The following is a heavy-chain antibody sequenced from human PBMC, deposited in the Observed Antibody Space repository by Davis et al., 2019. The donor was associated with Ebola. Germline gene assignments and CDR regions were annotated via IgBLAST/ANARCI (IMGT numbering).Heavy chain of an antibody. D-gene: IGHD3-9*01. CDR1: GGSISSGGYY. CDR2: INHSGST. Sequence: PSETLSLTCTVSGGSISSGGYYWSWIRQHPGKGLEWIGEINHSGSTNYNPSLKSRVTISVDTSKNQFSPKLSSVTAADTAVYYCARVYYDILTGPGEIDYWGQGTLVTVSS. CDR3: ARVYYDILTGPGEIDY. V-gene: IGHV4-61*08. J-gene: IGHJ4*02.